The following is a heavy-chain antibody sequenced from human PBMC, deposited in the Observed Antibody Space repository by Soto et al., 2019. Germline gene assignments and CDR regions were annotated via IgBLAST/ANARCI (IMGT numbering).Heavy chain of an antibody. Sequence: QVQLVQSGAEVKKPGASVKVSCKASGYTFTSYGISWVRQAPGQGLEWMGWSSAYNGNTNYGQKLQGRVTLTTDTSTSKAYMELRSLRSDDTAVYYCARLDSSAADSEYWGQENLVTVSS. CDR1: GYTFTSYG. CDR2: SSAYNGNT. J-gene: IGHJ4*02. D-gene: IGHD6-13*01. V-gene: IGHV1-18*01. CDR3: ARLDSSAADSEY.